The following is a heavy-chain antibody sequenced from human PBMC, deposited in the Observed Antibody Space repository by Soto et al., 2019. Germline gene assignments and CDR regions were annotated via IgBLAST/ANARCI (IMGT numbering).Heavy chain of an antibody. D-gene: IGHD2-8*01. CDR2: INPSGGST. V-gene: IGHV1-46*01. J-gene: IGHJ4*02. CDR3: ARPSGYCTNGVCYQDFDY. CDR1: GYTFTSYY. Sequence: GASVKVSCKASGYTFTSYYMHWVRQAPGQGLEWMGIINPSGGSTSYAQKFQGRVTMTRDTSTSTVYMELSSLRSKDTAVYYCARPSGYCTNGVCYQDFDYWGQGNLVTVSS.